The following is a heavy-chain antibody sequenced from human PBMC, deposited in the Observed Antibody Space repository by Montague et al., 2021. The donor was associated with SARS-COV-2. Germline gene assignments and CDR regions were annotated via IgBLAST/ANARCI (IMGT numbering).Heavy chain of an antibody. CDR2: IDWDDDK. J-gene: IGHJ4*02. D-gene: IGHD3-9*01. Sequence: PALVKPTQTLTLTCTFSGFSLSTSGMCVSWIRQPPGKALEWLALIDWDDDKYYSTSLKTRLTISKDTDKNQVVLTMTNMDPVDTATYYCARIRDYDILTGSYSGFDYWGQGTLVTVSS. V-gene: IGHV2-70*01. CDR1: GFSLSTSGMC. CDR3: ARIRDYDILTGSYSGFDY.